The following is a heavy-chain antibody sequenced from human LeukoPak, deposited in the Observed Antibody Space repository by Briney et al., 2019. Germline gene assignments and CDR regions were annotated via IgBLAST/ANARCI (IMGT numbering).Heavy chain of an antibody. Sequence: PSETLSLTCTVSGGSISSGDYYWSWIRQPPGKGLEWIGYIYYSGSTYYNPSLKSRVTISVDTSKNQFSLKLSSVTAADTAVYYCAAARRGCSGGSCYSDYYYYMDVWGKGTTVTVSS. CDR1: GGSISSGDYY. CDR2: IYYSGST. CDR3: AAARRGCSGGSCYSDYYYYMDV. J-gene: IGHJ6*03. V-gene: IGHV4-30-4*08. D-gene: IGHD2-15*01.